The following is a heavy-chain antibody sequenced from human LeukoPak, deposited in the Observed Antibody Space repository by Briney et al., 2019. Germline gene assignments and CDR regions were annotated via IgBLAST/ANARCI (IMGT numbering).Heavy chain of an antibody. V-gene: IGHV4-34*01. Sequence: SETLSLTCAVYGGSFNDYYWTWIRQPPGRGLEWVGEIHHSGSTNYNPSLKSRVTISVDTSNNQFSLNLNSVTAADTAVYHCARGLFNESVATPGHNYYFDYWGQGTLVTDSS. CDR3: ARGLFNESVATPGHNYYFDY. D-gene: IGHD6-13*01. J-gene: IGHJ4*02. CDR2: IHHSGST. CDR1: GGSFNDYY.